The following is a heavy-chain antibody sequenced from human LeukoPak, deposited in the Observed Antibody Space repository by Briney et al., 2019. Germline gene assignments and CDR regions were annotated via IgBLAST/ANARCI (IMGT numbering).Heavy chain of an antibody. CDR2: INHNSGNT. V-gene: IGHV1-8*01. CDR1: GYTFISYD. Sequence: ASVKVSCKASGYTFISYDINRVRQAPGPRLEGMGWINHNSGNTGYAQKFQGRVTMTRNTSISTAYMELSSLRSEDTAVYYCARGAGTIYYYYMDVWGKGTTVTVSS. D-gene: IGHD1-7*01. J-gene: IGHJ6*03. CDR3: ARGAGTIYYYYMDV.